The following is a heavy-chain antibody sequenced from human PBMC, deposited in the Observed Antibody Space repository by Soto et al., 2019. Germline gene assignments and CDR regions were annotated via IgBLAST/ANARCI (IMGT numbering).Heavy chain of an antibody. V-gene: IGHV5-51*01. J-gene: IGHJ6*02. CDR2: IWPGDSDT. Sequence: LGESLKISCKGSGYSFTNYWIGWVRQMPGKGLEWMGIIWPGDSDTRYSPSFQGQVTISADKSISTAYLQWSSLKASDTAMYYCARLRVNSAYPPTDVWGQGPTVTVSS. CDR1: GYSFTNYW. CDR3: ARLRVNSAYPPTDV. D-gene: IGHD3-22*01.